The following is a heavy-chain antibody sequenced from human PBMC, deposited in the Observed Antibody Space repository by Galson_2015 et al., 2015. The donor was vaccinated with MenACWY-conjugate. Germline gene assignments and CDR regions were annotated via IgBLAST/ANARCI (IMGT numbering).Heavy chain of an antibody. CDR1: GFTFSSYW. Sequence: SLRLSCAASGFTFSSYWMHWVRQAPGKGLVWVSRINSDGSSTSYTDSVKGRFTISRDNAKNTLYLQMNSLRAEDTAVYYCARGMATENLDYWGQGTLVTVSS. CDR2: INSDGSST. J-gene: IGHJ4*02. CDR3: ARGMATENLDY. V-gene: IGHV3-74*01. D-gene: IGHD5-24*01.